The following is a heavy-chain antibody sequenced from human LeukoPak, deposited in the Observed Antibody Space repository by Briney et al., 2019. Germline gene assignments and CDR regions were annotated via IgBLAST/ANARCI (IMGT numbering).Heavy chain of an antibody. CDR3: ASAGDTQQLVDIDY. CDR2: ISYDGSNK. J-gene: IGHJ4*02. V-gene: IGHV3-30-3*01. D-gene: IGHD6-13*01. Sequence: PGRSLRLSCAASGFTFSSYAMHWVRQAPGKGLEWVAVISYDGSNKYYADSVKGRFTISRDNSKNTLYLQMNSLRAEDTAVYYCASAGDTQQLVDIDYWGRGTLVTVSS. CDR1: GFTFSSYA.